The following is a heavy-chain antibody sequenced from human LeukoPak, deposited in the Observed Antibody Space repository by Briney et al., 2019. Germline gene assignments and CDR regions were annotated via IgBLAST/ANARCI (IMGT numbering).Heavy chain of an antibody. CDR2: INAGNGNT. CDR1: GYTFTSYA. CDR3: ARDNPGSYYFDY. J-gene: IGHJ4*02. V-gene: IGHV1-3*01. D-gene: IGHD1-14*01. Sequence: ASVKVSCKASGYTFTSYAMHWVRQAPGQRLEWMGWINAGNGNTKYSQKFQGRVTITRDTSASTAYMELSSLRSEDTAVYYCARDNPGSYYFDYWSQGTLVTVSS.